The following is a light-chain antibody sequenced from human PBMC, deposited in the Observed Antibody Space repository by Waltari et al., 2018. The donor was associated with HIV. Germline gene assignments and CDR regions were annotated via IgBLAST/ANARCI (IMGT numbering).Light chain of an antibody. CDR3: QQLNSYPRT. CDR2: AAS. J-gene: IGKJ1*01. CDR1: QGISSY. Sequence: DIQLTQSPSFLSASIRYRVTITCRASQGISSYLAWYQQKPGKAPKVLIYAASTLQGGVPSRFSGSGSGTEFTLTISSLQPEDFATYYCQQLNSYPRTFGQGTKVEIK. V-gene: IGKV1-9*01.